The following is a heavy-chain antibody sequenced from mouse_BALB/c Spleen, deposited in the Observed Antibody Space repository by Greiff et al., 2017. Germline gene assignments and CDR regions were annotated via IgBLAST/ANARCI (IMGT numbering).Heavy chain of an antibody. J-gene: IGHJ3*01. V-gene: IGHV5-9-1*01. CDR2: ISSGGSYT. CDR1: GFTFSSYA. CDR3: ASNFAY. Sequence: EVMLVESGGGLVKPGGSLKLSCAASGFTFSSYAMSWVRQTPEKRLEWVATISSGGSYTYYPDSVKGRFTISRDNAKNTLYLQMSSLRSEDTAMYYCASNFAYWGQGTLVTVSA.